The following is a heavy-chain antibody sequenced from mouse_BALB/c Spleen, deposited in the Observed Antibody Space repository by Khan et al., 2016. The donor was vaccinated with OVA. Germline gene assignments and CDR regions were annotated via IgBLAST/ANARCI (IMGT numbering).Heavy chain of an antibody. CDR1: GFTFSTYG. D-gene: IGHD1-1*01. CDR3: ARLAYYYDSEGFAY. Sequence: EVQLQESGGDLVKPGGSLKLSCAASGFTFSTYGMSWVRQTPDKRLEWVATVSTGGGYTYYQDSVKGRFTISRDNAKNTLYLQMSSLKSEDTAMFYCARLAYYYDSEGFAYWGQGTLVTVSA. J-gene: IGHJ3*01. CDR2: VSTGGGYT. V-gene: IGHV5-6*01.